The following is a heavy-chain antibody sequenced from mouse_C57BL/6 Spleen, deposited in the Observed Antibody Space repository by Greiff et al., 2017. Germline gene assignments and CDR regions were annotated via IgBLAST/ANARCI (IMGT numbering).Heavy chain of an antibody. CDR1: GYTFTSYW. V-gene: IGHV1-69*01. Sequence: QVQLQQPGAELVMPGASVKLSCKASGYTFTSYWMHWVKQRPGQGLEWIGEIDPSDSYTNYNQKFKGKSTLTVDKSSSTAYMQLSRLTSEDSAVYYCARLEGELSYYFDYWGQGTTLTVSS. J-gene: IGHJ2*01. CDR3: ARLEGELSYYFDY. CDR2: IDPSDSYT.